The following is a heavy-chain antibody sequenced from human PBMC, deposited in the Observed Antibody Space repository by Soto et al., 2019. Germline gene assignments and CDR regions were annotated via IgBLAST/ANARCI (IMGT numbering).Heavy chain of an antibody. CDR1: GFTFSSYS. CDR3: ARGGYCSGGSCLDAFDI. CDR2: ISSSSSYI. J-gene: IGHJ3*02. D-gene: IGHD2-15*01. Sequence: EVQLVESGGGLVKPGGSLRLSCAASGFTFSSYSMNWVRQAPGKGLEWVSSISSSSSYIYYADSVKGRFTISRDNAKNSLYLQMNSLGAEDTAVYYCARGGYCSGGSCLDAFDIWGQGTMVTVSS. V-gene: IGHV3-21*01.